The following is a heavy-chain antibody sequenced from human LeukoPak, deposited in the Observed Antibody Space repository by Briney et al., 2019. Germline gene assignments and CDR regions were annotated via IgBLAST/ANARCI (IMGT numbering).Heavy chain of an antibody. D-gene: IGHD3-22*01. J-gene: IGHJ4*02. CDR3: ARATLRLLLNPPYFEDY. CDR1: SGSFSGYY. V-gene: IGHV4-34*01. CDR2: INHSGST. Sequence: SETLSLTCAVYSGSFSGYYWSWVRQPPGKGLEWIGEINHSGSTNYNPSLKSRVTISVDTSKNQFSLKLSSVTAADTAVYYCARATLRLLLNPPYFEDYWGQGTLVTVSS.